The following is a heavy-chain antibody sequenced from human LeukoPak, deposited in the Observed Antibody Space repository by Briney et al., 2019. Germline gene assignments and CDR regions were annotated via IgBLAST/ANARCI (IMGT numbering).Heavy chain of an antibody. CDR3: ARVRTPYGYYGMGV. D-gene: IGHD3-10*01. V-gene: IGHV4-59*01. J-gene: IGHJ6*02. Sequence: SETLSLTCTVSGGSISSYYWSWIRQPPGKGLEWIGYIYYSGSTNYNPSLKSRVTISVDTSKNQFSLKLSSVTAADTAVYYCARVRTPYGYYGMGVWGQGTTVTVSS. CDR2: IYYSGST. CDR1: GGSISSYY.